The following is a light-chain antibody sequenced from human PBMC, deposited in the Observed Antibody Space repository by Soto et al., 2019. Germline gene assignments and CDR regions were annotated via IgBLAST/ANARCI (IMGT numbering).Light chain of an antibody. J-gene: IGLJ2*01. CDR3: CSYAGSSTYVV. Sequence: QSALTQPASVSGSPGQSITISCTGTSSDVGSYNLVSWYQQHPGKAPKLMIYEGSKRPSGVSNRFSGSKYGNTASLTISGLQAEYEADYYCCSYAGSSTYVVFGGGTKVTVL. V-gene: IGLV2-23*01. CDR2: EGS. CDR1: SSDVGSYNL.